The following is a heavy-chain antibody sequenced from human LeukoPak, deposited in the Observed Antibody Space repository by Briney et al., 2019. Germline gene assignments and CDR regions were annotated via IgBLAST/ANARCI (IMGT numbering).Heavy chain of an antibody. J-gene: IGHJ2*01. D-gene: IGHD3-22*01. Sequence: ASVKVSCKASGGTXSSYAISGVRQAPGQGLEWMGGIIPIFGTANYAQKFQGRVTITADESTSTAYMELSSLRYEDTAVYYCARSNYYDSSGYYTYWYFDLWGRGTLVTVSS. CDR2: IIPIFGTA. V-gene: IGHV1-69*13. CDR1: GGTXSSYA. CDR3: ARSNYYDSSGYYTYWYFDL.